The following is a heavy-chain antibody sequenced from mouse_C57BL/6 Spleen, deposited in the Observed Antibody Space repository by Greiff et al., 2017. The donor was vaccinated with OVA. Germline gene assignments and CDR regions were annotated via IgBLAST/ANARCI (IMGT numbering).Heavy chain of an antibody. CDR2: IYPGSGST. D-gene: IGHD2-3*01. J-gene: IGHJ1*03. V-gene: IGHV1-55*01. Sequence: QVQLQQPGAELVKPGASVKMSCKASGYTFTSYWITWVKQRPGQGLEWIGDIYPGSGSTNYNEKFKSKAILTVDTSSSTAYMHLSSLTSEDSAVYYCALDGYYKYFDVWGKGTTVTVSS. CDR1: GYTFTSYW. CDR3: ALDGYYKYFDV.